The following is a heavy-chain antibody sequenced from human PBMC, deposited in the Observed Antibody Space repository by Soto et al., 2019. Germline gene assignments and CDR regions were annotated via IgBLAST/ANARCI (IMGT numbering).Heavy chain of an antibody. J-gene: IGHJ6*02. CDR1: GFTFRNYG. CDR3: ARDDDYSWNCLDV. D-gene: IGHD1-7*01. Sequence: QVQLVESGGGVVQPGSSLRRSCAASGFTFRNYGMHWVRQAPGKGLEWVAVILNDGSNRSHADSVKGRVHVSRDNSKSTVYLHLNTLRSDHTAVYYCARDDDYSWNCLDVWGQGTTVTVSS. V-gene: IGHV3-33*01. CDR2: ILNDGSNR.